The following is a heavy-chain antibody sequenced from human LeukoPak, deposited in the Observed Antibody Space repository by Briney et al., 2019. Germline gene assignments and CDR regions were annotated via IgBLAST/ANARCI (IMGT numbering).Heavy chain of an antibody. V-gene: IGHV3-23*01. CDR3: AKSQSTVTSDAFDV. Sequence: PGGSLRLSCAASEFTFSNYAMNWVRQAPGKGLEWVSGISGSGGSTYYADSVKGRFTISRDNSKNTLYLQMNSLRAEDTALYYCAKSQSTVTSDAFDVWGQGTVVTVSS. J-gene: IGHJ3*01. CDR2: ISGSGGST. D-gene: IGHD4-17*01. CDR1: EFTFSNYA.